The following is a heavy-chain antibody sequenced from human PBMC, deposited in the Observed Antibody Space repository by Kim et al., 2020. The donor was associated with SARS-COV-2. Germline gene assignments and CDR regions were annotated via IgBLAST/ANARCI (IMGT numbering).Heavy chain of an antibody. CDR1: GDSISSGAYY. Sequence: SETLSLTCTVSGDSISSGAYYWSWIRQHPGKGLEWIGNIYYSGTTYFNPSLKSRVTISVDTSKNQFSLRLSSVTAAATAVFYCARVTGYCSGGNCHFDS. J-gene: IGHJ4*01. D-gene: IGHD2-15*01. CDR2: IYYSGTT. V-gene: IGHV4-31*03. CDR3: ARVTGYCSGGNCHFDS.